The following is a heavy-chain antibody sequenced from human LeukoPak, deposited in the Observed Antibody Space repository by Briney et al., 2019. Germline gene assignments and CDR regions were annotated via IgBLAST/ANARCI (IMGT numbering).Heavy chain of an antibody. Sequence: SETLSLTCAVYGGSFSGYYWSWIRQPPGKGLEWIGEINHSGSTNYNPSLKSRVTISVDMSKNQFPLKLSSVTAADTAVYYCATHTRAGRGYWGQGTLVTVSS. CDR2: INHSGST. J-gene: IGHJ4*02. CDR1: GGSFSGYY. D-gene: IGHD6-13*01. CDR3: ATHTRAGRGY. V-gene: IGHV4-34*01.